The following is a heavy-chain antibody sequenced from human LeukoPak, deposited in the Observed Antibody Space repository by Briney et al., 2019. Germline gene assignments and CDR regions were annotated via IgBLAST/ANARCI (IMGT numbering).Heavy chain of an antibody. CDR1: EFTFSSYW. V-gene: IGHV3-74*03. D-gene: IGHD5-18*01. CDR3: ARDLGYSIDY. CDR2: INSDESIT. J-gene: IGHJ4*02. Sequence: GGSLRLSCAASEFTFSSYWIHWVRQAPGKGLVWVSLINSDESITTYADSVKGRFTISRDNAKNTLYLPMNSLRPEDTAVYYCARDLGYSIDYWGQGTLVTVSS.